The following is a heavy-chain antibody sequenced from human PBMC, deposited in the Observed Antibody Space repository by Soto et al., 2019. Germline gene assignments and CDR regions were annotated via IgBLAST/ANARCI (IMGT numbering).Heavy chain of an antibody. CDR2: SGTT. CDR1: GGSISRSNYH. CDR3: ATYGGDTGRFDY. D-gene: IGHD4-17*01. V-gene: IGHV4-39*01. Sequence: PAGTLSLTCTVSGGSISRSNYHWTWIRQPPGKGLEWIGSGTTNYNPSLGGRVTISVDTSKNQFSLKVYSVTAADTAMYYCATYGGDTGRFDYWGQGTLVTVSS. J-gene: IGHJ4*02.